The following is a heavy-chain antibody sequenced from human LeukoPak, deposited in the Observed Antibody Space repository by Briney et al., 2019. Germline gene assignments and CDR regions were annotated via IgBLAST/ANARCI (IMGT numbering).Heavy chain of an antibody. CDR1: GGSISGYY. J-gene: IGHJ3*02. V-gene: IGHV4-59*01. Sequence: SETLSLTCTVSGGSISGYYWSWIRQPPGKGLEWIGYIYYSGSTHYNPSLKSRVTISVDTSKNQFSLKLSSVTAADTAVYYCARVSKDAFDIWGQGTMVTVSS. CDR3: ARVSKDAFDI. CDR2: IYYSGST.